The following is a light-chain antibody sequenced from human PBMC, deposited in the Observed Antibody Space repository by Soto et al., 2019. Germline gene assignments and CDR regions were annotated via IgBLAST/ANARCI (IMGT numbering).Light chain of an antibody. J-gene: IGKJ4*01. CDR1: QSVRSW. CDR3: QQYDNYPLT. Sequence: DIQMTQSPSTLSAYVGDRVIISCRASQSVRSWLAWYQQKPGRAPKFLIYDASSLESGVPSRFSGSGSGTEFTLTISNLQPDDFATYYCQQYDNYPLTFGGGTKVDI. CDR2: DAS. V-gene: IGKV1-5*01.